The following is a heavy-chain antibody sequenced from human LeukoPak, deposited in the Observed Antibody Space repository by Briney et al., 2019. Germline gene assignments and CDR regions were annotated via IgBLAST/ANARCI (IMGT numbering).Heavy chain of an antibody. D-gene: IGHD6-19*01. Sequence: ASVKVSCKASGYTFTGYYMHWVRQAPGQGIDWMGWINPNSGGTNYAQKFQARATMTRDTSISTAYMELSRLRSDDTAVYYCARDRTRTGYSSGWYHDYWGQGTLVTVSS. J-gene: IGHJ4*02. CDR2: INPNSGGT. V-gene: IGHV1-2*02. CDR3: ARDRTRTGYSSGWYHDY. CDR1: GYTFTGYY.